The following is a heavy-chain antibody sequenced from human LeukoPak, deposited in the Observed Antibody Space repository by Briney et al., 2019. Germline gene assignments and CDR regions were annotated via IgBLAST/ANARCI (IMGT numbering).Heavy chain of an antibody. Sequence: GESLKISCKASGYSFKHYWIGWVRQMPGKGLEWVGTIYPGDSDTRYGPAFQGQVTISADKSINTAYLHWSSLKASDSAMYYCARPPAAGTEFWSWGQGTLVTVSS. J-gene: IGHJ5*02. CDR3: ARPPAAGTEFWS. V-gene: IGHV5-51*01. CDR2: IYPGDSDT. CDR1: GYSFKHYW. D-gene: IGHD6-25*01.